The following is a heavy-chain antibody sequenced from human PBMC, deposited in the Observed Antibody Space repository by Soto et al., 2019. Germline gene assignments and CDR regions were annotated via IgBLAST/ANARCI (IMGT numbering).Heavy chain of an antibody. CDR1: GGSISSYY. V-gene: IGHV4-59*01. J-gene: IGHJ6*02. Sequence: QVQLQESGPGLVKPSETLSLTCTVSGGSISSYYWSWIRQPPGKGLEWIGYIYYSGSTNYNPSLTSHVTNSLDTSKNQFSLKLSSVTAADTAVYYCAREGTTVDSYYYSGMDVWGQGTTVTVSS. D-gene: IGHD1-1*01. CDR3: AREGTTVDSYYYSGMDV. CDR2: IYYSGST.